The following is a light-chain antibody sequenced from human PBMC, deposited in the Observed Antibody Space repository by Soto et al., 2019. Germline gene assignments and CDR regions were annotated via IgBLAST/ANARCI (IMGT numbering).Light chain of an antibody. CDR2: EVS. Sequence: QSALTQPASVSGSPGQSITISCTGTSSDVGGYNYVSWYQQHPGKAPKLIIYEVSNRPSGVFNRFSGSKSGNTASLTISGLQAEDEADYYCLSYTSRTTVVFGGGTKVTVL. J-gene: IGLJ2*01. V-gene: IGLV2-14*01. CDR1: SSDVGGYNY. CDR3: LSYTSRTTVV.